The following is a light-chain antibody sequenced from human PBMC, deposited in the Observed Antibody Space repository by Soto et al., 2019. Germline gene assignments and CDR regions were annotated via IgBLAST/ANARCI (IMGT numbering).Light chain of an antibody. CDR1: SSDVGGYNY. CDR3: SSYRTSNTRQIV. V-gene: IGLV2-14*03. J-gene: IGLJ1*01. Sequence: QSALTQPASGTGSPGQSSSLSYTGTSSDVGGYNYVSWYQHHPGKAPKLMIYDVSNRPSGVSNRFSGSKSGNTASLSISGLQPEDEADYYCSSYRTSNTRQIVCGTGTKVTVL. CDR2: DVS.